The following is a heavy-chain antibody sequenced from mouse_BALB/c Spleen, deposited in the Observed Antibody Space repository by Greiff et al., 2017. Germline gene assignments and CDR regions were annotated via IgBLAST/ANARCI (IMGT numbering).Heavy chain of an antibody. CDR1: GFTFSSFG. V-gene: IGHV5-17*02. CDR3: ARSGNLLRLQGLDD. D-gene: IGHD1-2*01. Sequence: EVMLVESGGGLVQPGGSRKLSCAASGFTFSSFGMHWVRQAPEKGLEWVAYISSGSSTIYYADTVKGRFTISRDNPKNTLFLQMTSLRSEDTAMYYCARSGNLLRLQGLDDWGQGTTLTVSS. CDR2: ISSGSSTI. J-gene: IGHJ2*01.